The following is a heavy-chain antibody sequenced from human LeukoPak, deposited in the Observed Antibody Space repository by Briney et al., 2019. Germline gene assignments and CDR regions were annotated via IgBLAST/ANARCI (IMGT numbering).Heavy chain of an antibody. CDR1: GFTFGTSW. J-gene: IGHJ3*02. CDR2: LNEDERDE. Sequence: GGSLRLSCVASGFTFGTSWMSWVRQTPGKGLEWVALLNEDERDERYVDSVKGRFTVSRDNAKNSVSLQLNSLRVEDTGVYYCARDPAWGSVDIWGQGTMVTVSS. D-gene: IGHD3-16*01. CDR3: ARDPAWGSVDI. V-gene: IGHV3-7*01.